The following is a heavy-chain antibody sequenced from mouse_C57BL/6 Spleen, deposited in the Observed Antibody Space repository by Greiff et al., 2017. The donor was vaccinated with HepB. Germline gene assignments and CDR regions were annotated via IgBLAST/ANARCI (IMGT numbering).Heavy chain of an antibody. Sequence: EVKLVESGGGLVKPGGSLKLSCAASGFTFSSYAMSWVRQTPEKRLEWVATISDGGSYTYYPDNVKGRFTISRDNAKNNLYLQMSHLKSEDTAMYYYARDGGLRQDFDYWGQGTTLTVSS. J-gene: IGHJ2*01. CDR3: ARDGGLRQDFDY. CDR1: GFTFSSYA. D-gene: IGHD2-4*01. CDR2: ISDGGSYT. V-gene: IGHV5-4*01.